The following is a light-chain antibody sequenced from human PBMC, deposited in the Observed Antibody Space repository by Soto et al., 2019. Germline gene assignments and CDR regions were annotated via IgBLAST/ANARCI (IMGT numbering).Light chain of an antibody. CDR1: QDINNY. CDR2: AAS. Sequence: DIQMTQSPSSLSASVGDRVTITCRASQDINNYLAWCQQKPGKVPKLLIYAASTLRSGVPSRFSGSGSGTDFTLTISNLQPEDVATYYCQKYDTAPYTFGQGTKLEIK. J-gene: IGKJ2*01. CDR3: QKYDTAPYT. V-gene: IGKV1-27*01.